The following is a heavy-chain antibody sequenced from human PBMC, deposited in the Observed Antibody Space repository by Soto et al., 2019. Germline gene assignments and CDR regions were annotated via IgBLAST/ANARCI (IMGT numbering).Heavy chain of an antibody. CDR1: GFTFSSYA. CDR3: AKCSTRYSSGLKAYYFDY. J-gene: IGHJ4*02. CDR2: ISGSGGST. D-gene: IGHD6-19*01. Sequence: EVQLLESGGGLVQPGGSLRLSCAASGFTFSSYAMSWVRQAPGKGLEWVSTISGSGGSTYYADSVKGRFTIPRDNSKNTLYLQVNSLRAEDTAVYYCAKCSTRYSSGLKAYYFDYWGQGTLVTVSS. V-gene: IGHV3-23*01.